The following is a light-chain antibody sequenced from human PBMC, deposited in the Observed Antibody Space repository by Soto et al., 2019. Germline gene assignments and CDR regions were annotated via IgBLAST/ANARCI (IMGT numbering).Light chain of an antibody. J-gene: IGKJ4*01. Sequence: EIVMTQSPAPRSVSPGERATLSCRASQSVGSDLASYPQKPRQAPRLVIYDICTRSTGVPTRISGSGSGTEFTPTITSLQSEDFAVYYCQQHNSWPLTFGGGTKVDIK. V-gene: IGKV3D-15*01. CDR1: QSVGSD. CDR3: QQHNSWPLT. CDR2: DIC.